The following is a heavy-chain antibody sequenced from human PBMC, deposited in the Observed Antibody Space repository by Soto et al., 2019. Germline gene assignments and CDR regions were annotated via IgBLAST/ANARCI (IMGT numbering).Heavy chain of an antibody. CDR2: ISHSVGST. D-gene: IGHD3-3*01. J-gene: IGHJ6*02. V-gene: IGHV3-23*01. CDR1: GFTFSSYG. Sequence: GGSLRLSCAASGFTFSSYGMSWVRQAPGKGLEWVSAISHSVGSTYYADSVKGRFTISRDNSKNALYLQMNSVRAEDTAVYYCTTDWGASNKGETRSITIFGVVIGGPRGSMDVWGQGTTVTVSS. CDR3: TTDWGASNKGETRSITIFGVVIGGPRGSMDV.